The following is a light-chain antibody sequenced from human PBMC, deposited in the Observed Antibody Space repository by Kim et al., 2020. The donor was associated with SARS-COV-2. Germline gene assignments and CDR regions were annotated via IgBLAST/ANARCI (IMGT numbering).Light chain of an antibody. CDR1: SSDVGSYKL. Sequence: VSGSPGQSITISCTRTSSDVGSYKLVSWYQQHPGKAPKLMIYEVSKRPSGVSNRCSGSKSGNTASLTISGLQAEDEADYCCCCHGVFGGGTKLTVL. V-gene: IGLV2-23*02. CDR3: CCHGV. CDR2: EVS. J-gene: IGLJ2*01.